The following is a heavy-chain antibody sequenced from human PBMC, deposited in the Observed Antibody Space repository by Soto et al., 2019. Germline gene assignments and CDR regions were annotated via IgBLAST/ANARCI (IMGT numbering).Heavy chain of an antibody. CDR1: GYTFTSYG. D-gene: IGHD2-15*01. CDR3: ARAEGDDIVVVVAATRAYWFDP. V-gene: IGHV1-18*01. CDR2: ISAYNGNT. J-gene: IGHJ5*02. Sequence: GASVKVSCKASGYTFTSYGISWVRQAPGQGLEWMGWISAYNGNTNYAQKLQGRVTMTTDTSTSTAYMELRSLRSDDTAVYYCARAEGDDIVVVVAATRAYWFDPWGQGTLVTVSS.